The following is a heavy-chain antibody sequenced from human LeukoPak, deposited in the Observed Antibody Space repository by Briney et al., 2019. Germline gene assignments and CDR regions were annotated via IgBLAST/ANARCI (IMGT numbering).Heavy chain of an antibody. Sequence: GGSLRLSCAASGFTFSSYWMSWVRQAPGKGVEWVANIKQDGSEKYYVDSVKGRFTISRDNAKNSLYLQMNSLRAEDTAVYYCARDPVIAAAGRAPGYWGQGTLVTVSS. J-gene: IGHJ4*02. CDR1: GFTFSSYW. CDR3: ARDPVIAAAGRAPGY. CDR2: IKQDGSEK. D-gene: IGHD6-13*01. V-gene: IGHV3-7*01.